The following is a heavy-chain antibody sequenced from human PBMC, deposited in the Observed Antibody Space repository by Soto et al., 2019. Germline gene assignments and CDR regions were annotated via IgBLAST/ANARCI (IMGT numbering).Heavy chain of an antibody. CDR2: IKSKTDGGTT. CDR3: TTEEMATIPLSDY. Sequence: EVQLVESGGGLVKPGGSLRLSCAASGFTFSNAWMSWVRQAPGKGLEWVGRIKSKTDGGTTDYAAPVKGRFTISRDDSKNTLYLQMNSLKTEDTAVYYCTTEEMATIPLSDYWGQGTLVTVSS. J-gene: IGHJ4*02. V-gene: IGHV3-15*01. D-gene: IGHD5-12*01. CDR1: GFTFSNAW.